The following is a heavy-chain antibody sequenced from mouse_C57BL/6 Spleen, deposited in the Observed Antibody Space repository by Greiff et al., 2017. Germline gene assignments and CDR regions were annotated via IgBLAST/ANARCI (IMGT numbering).Heavy chain of an antibody. CDR1: GFNIKDDY. V-gene: IGHV14-4*01. J-gene: IGHJ3*01. D-gene: IGHD2-1*01. Sequence: EVQLQQSGAELVRPGASVKLSCTASGFNIKDDYMHWVKQRPEQGLEWIGWIDPENGDTEYASKFQGKATITADTSSNTAYLQLSSLTSEDTAVYYCTTWGNYLFAYWGQGTLVTVSA. CDR2: IDPENGDT. CDR3: TTWGNYLFAY.